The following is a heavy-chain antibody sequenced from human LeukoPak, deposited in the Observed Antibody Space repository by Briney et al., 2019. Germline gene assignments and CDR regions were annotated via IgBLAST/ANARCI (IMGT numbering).Heavy chain of an antibody. D-gene: IGHD3-16*01. J-gene: IGHJ5*02. V-gene: IGHV3-7*01. CDR1: GFTFSSYW. CDR3: AKTPMIDSYWFDP. CDR2: INHNGNVN. Sequence: GGSLRLSCAASGFTFSSYWMNWARQAPGKGLEWVASINHNGNVNYYVDSVKGRFTVSRDNSKNTLYLQMNTLSVEDTAVYYCAKTPMIDSYWFDPWGQGTLVTVSS.